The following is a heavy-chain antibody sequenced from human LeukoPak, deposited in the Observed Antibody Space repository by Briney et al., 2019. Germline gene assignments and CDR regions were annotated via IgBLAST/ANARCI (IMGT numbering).Heavy chain of an antibody. D-gene: IGHD3-10*01. CDR3: AKVWFGELFIYYYYYMDV. CDR2: ISGSGGST. V-gene: IGHV3-23*01. Sequence: GGSLRLSCAASGFTFSSYAMSWVRQAPGKGLEWVSAISGSGGSTYYADSVKGRFTISRDNSKNTLYLQMNSLRAEDTAVYYCAKVWFGELFIYYYYYMDVWGKGTTVTISS. J-gene: IGHJ6*03. CDR1: GFTFSSYA.